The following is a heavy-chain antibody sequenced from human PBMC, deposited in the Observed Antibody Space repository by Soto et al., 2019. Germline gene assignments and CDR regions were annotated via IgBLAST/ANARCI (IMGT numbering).Heavy chain of an antibody. V-gene: IGHV3-23*01. J-gene: IGHJ2*01. CDR3: ARVSGTITIFGVLIPTHWYFDL. D-gene: IGHD3-3*01. CDR2: ITGIGGVT. Sequence: PGGSLRLSCAASGFSFSSYAMSWVRQAPGKGLDWVSAITGIGGVTHYADSVKGRFTVSRDDSKNRLYLQMNSLRTEDTAIYYCARVSGTITIFGVLIPTHWYFDLWGRGTLVTVSS. CDR1: GFSFSSYA.